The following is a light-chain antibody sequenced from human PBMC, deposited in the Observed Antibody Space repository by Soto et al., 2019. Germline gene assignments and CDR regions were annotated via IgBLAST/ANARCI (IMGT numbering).Light chain of an antibody. CDR3: ASYAGNDAGV. CDR2: EVS. CDR1: SSDIGAYNY. Sequence: QSALTQPPAASGSPGQSVTISCTGTSSDIGAYNYVSWYQRHPGKAPKLMIFEVSRRPSGTPARFAGSKSGYMASLTVSGLHGEDEAIYYCASYAGNDAGVFGGGTKLTVL. V-gene: IGLV2-8*01. J-gene: IGLJ2*01.